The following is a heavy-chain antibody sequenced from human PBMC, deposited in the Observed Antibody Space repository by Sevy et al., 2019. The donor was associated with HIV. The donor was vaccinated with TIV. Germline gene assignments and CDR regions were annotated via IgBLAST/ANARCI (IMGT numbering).Heavy chain of an antibody. D-gene: IGHD5-18*01. CDR3: AKDVTTGCSYAGPSDY. CDR2: IRYDGSNK. CDR1: GFTFSSYG. Sequence: GGSLRLSCAASGFTFSSYGMHWVRQAPGKGLQWVAFIRYDGSNKYYADSVKGRFTISRDNSKNTLYLQMNSLRAEDTAVYDCAKDVTTGCSYAGPSDYWGQGTLVTVSS. J-gene: IGHJ4*02. V-gene: IGHV3-30*02.